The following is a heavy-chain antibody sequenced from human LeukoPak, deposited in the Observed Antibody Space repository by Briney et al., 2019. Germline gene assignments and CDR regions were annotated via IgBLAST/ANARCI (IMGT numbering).Heavy chain of an antibody. D-gene: IGHD3-22*01. V-gene: IGHV3-11*04. CDR1: GFTFSDYY. CDR2: ISSSGSTI. J-gene: IGHJ4*02. CDR3: ARDYYDSSGYYYFDY. Sequence: GGSLRLSCAASGFTFSDYYMSWIRQAPGKGLEWVSYISSSGSTIYYADSVKGRFTISRDNAKNSLYLQMNGLRAEDTAVYYCARDYYDSSGYYYFDYWGQGTLVTVSS.